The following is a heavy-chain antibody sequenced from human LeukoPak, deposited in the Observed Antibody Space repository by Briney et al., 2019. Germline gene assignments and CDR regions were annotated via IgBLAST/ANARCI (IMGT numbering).Heavy chain of an antibody. Sequence: PGGSLRLSCAASGFTFSSYGMHWVRQAPGKGLEWVAVIWYDGSNKYYADSVKGRFTISRDNSKNTLYLQMSSLRAEDTAVYYCARDCSSTSCCLDYWGQGTLVTVSS. J-gene: IGHJ4*02. CDR3: ARDCSSTSCCLDY. D-gene: IGHD2-2*01. CDR1: GFTFSSYG. V-gene: IGHV3-33*01. CDR2: IWYDGSNK.